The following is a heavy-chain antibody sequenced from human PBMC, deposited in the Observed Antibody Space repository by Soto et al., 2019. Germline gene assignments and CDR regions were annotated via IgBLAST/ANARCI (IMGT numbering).Heavy chain of an antibody. CDR2: IRSKANSYAT. D-gene: IGHD3-10*01. V-gene: IGHV3-73*01. Sequence: PGGSLRLSCAASGFTFSGSAMHWVRQASGKGLEWVGRIRSKANSYATAYAASVKGRFTISRDDSKNTAYLQMNSLKTEDTAVYYCTRHKAQMLFESARDVWGKGTTVTVSS. J-gene: IGHJ6*04. CDR1: GFTFSGSA. CDR3: TRHKAQMLFESARDV.